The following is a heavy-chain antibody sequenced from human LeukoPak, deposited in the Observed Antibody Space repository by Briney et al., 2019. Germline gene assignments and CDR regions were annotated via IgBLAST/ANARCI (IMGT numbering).Heavy chain of an antibody. CDR1: GNSISSGDNY. CDR3: ARQGSGYCSGGSCYYTLWGFDY. V-gene: IGHV4-61*02. D-gene: IGHD2-15*01. CDR2: IYTSGST. Sequence: PSETLSLTCTVSGNSISSGDNYWSWIRQPAGKGLEWIGRIYTSGSTNYNPSLKSRVTISGDTSKNQFSLKLSSVTAADTAVYYCARQGSGYCSGGSCYYTLWGFDYWGQGTLVTVSS. J-gene: IGHJ4*02.